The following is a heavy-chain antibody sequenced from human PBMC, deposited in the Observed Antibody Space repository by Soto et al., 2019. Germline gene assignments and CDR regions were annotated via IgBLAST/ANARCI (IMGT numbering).Heavy chain of an antibody. CDR3: ARDTVTRPADYYYYMDV. V-gene: IGHV4-59*08. D-gene: IGHD4-17*01. CDR1: GGSISSYY. J-gene: IGHJ6*03. Sequence: SEILSLTCTVSGGSISSYYWSWIRQPPGKGLEWIGYIYYSGSTNYNPSLKSRVTISVDTSKNQFSLKLSSVTAADTAVYYCARDTVTRPADYYYYMDVWGKGTTVTVSS. CDR2: IYYSGST.